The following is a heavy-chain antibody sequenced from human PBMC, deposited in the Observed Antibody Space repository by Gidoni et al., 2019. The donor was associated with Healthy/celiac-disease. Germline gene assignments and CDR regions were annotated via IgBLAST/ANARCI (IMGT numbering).Heavy chain of an antibody. CDR3: ARGDGDYRYYYYYGMDV. D-gene: IGHD4-17*01. J-gene: IGHJ6*02. Sequence: QVQLQESGPGLVKPSETLSLTCTVSVGSISSYYWSWIRQPPGKGLEWIGYIYYSGSTNYNPSLKSRVTISVDTSKNQFSLKLSSVTAADTAVYYCARGDGDYRYYYYYGMDVWGQGTTVTVSS. V-gene: IGHV4-59*01. CDR1: VGSISSYY. CDR2: IYYSGST.